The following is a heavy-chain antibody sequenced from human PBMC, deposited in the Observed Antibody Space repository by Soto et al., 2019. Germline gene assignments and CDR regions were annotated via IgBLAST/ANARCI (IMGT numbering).Heavy chain of an antibody. Sequence: QVQLVESGGGVVQPGRSLRLSCAASGFTFSSYGMHWVRQAPGKGLEWVAVISYDGGNKYYADSVKGRFTISRDNSKNTLYLQMNSLRAEDTAVYYCAKSGWLQLRGYFDYWGQGTLVTVSS. CDR1: GFTFSSYG. CDR2: ISYDGGNK. V-gene: IGHV3-30*18. CDR3: AKSGWLQLRGYFDY. D-gene: IGHD5-12*01. J-gene: IGHJ4*02.